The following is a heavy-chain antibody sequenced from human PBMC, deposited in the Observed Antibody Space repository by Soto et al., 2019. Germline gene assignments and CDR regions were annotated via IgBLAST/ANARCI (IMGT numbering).Heavy chain of an antibody. CDR1: GFSLTTTGVG. CDR3: AHSFYYIVGTFLFDY. Sequence: QITLKESGPTLVKPTQTLTLTCTFSGFSLTTTGVGVGWIRQPPGKALEWLALVYWDDDKRLSPSLQSRLTSNRDTSKNQVVLTMTNMSPVDTATYYCAHSFYYIVGTFLFDYWGQGTLVTVSS. V-gene: IGHV2-5*02. CDR2: VYWDDDK. D-gene: IGHD2-15*01. J-gene: IGHJ4*02.